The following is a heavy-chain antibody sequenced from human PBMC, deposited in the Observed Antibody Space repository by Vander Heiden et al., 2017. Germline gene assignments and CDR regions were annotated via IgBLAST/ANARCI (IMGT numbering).Heavy chain of an antibody. D-gene: IGHD6-6*01. CDR3: ARSITSPPGAFDT. CDR1: GLTVSSNH. CDR2: IYSGGDT. Sequence: EVQLVESGGGLIQPGGSLRLSCAASGLTVSSNHMSWVRQAPGKGLEWVSLIYSGGDTYSADSVKGRFTISRDISKNTLYLQMNSLRVDDTALYYCARSITSPPGAFDTWGQGTMVTVSS. V-gene: IGHV3-53*01. J-gene: IGHJ3*02.